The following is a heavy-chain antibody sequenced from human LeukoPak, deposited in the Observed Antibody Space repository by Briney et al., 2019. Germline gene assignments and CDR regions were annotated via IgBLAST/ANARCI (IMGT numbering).Heavy chain of an antibody. J-gene: IGHJ6*03. CDR1: GFTFSDYY. V-gene: IGHV3-11*04. CDR2: ISSSGSTI. D-gene: IGHD4-17*01. CDR3: ASPVTPAHYYYYYMDV. Sequence: GGSLRLSCAASGFTFSDYYMSWIRQAPGKGLEWVSYISSSGSTIYYADSVKGRFTISRDNAKNSLYLQMNSLRAEDTAVYYCASPVTPAHYYYYYMDVWGKGTTVTVSS.